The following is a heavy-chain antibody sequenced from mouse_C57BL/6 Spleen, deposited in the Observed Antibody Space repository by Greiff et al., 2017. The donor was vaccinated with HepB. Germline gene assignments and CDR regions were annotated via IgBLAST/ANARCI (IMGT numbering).Heavy chain of an antibody. V-gene: IGHV1-55*01. Sequence: QVQLQQSGAELVKPGASVKMSCKASGYTFTSYWITWVKQRPGQGLEWIGDIYPGSGSTNYNEKFKSKATLTEDTSSSTAYMQLSSLTSEDSAVYYCARWDGSSYDYFDYWGQGTTLTVSS. D-gene: IGHD1-1*01. CDR1: GYTFTSYW. CDR3: ARWDGSSYDYFDY. CDR2: IYPGSGST. J-gene: IGHJ2*01.